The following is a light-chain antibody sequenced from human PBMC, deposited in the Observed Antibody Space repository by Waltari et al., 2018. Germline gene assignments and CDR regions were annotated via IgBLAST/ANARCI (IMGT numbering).Light chain of an antibody. J-gene: IGKJ1*01. CDR1: QSLLYRFDNQNY. V-gene: IGKV4-1*01. Sequence: IVMTQSPGSLAVSLGERATINCKSSQSLLYRFDNQNYLAWYQQRPGTPPKLLFYWASTRASGVPDRFSASGSGTDFTLTISSLQPEDFATYYCLQDYNFPWTFGQGTKVEIK. CDR2: WAS. CDR3: LQDYNFPWT.